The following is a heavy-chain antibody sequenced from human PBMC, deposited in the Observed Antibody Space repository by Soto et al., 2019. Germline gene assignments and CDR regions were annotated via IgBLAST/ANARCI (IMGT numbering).Heavy chain of an antibody. Sequence: QVQLQESGPGLVKPSQTLSLTCTISGGSISSGAYYWSWIRQHPGNGLEWIGYIYYSGSTYYNPSLKSRATISVDTSKNQFSLKLSSVTAADTAVYYCAREERDYLDSSGSLDYWGQGTLVTVSS. V-gene: IGHV4-31*03. CDR3: AREERDYLDSSGSLDY. J-gene: IGHJ4*02. D-gene: IGHD3-22*01. CDR1: GGSISSGAYY. CDR2: IYYSGST.